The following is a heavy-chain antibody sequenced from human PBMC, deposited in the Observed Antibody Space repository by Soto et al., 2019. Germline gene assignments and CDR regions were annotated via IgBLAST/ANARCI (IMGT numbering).Heavy chain of an antibody. CDR3: ARRSSNTLDI. V-gene: IGHV4-39*01. J-gene: IGHJ3*02. CDR2: IYYSGIT. CDR1: GGSISISTYY. Sequence: AETLSLTCTVSGGSISISTYYWGWIRQPPGKGLEWIGSIYYSGITYYNPSLKSRVTISVDTSKNQFSLKLRSVTAADTAVYYCARRSSNTLDIWGQGTMVTVSS.